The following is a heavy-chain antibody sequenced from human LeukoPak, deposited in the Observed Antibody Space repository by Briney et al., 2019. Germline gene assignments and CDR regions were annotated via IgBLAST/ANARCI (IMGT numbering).Heavy chain of an antibody. V-gene: IGHV3-23*01. Sequence: SGGSLRLSCAASGFTFSSYAMSWVRQAPGKGLEWVSAISGSGGSTYYADSVKGRFTISRDNSKNTLYLQMNSLRAEDTAVYYCAKDQKGSILVPYYDFWSGPDYWGQGTLVTVSS. J-gene: IGHJ4*02. CDR3: AKDQKGSILVPYYDFWSGPDY. D-gene: IGHD3-3*01. CDR2: ISGSGGST. CDR1: GFTFSSYA.